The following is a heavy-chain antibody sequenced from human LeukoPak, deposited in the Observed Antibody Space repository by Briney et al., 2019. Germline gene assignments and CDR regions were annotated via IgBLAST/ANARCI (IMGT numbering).Heavy chain of an antibody. CDR1: GFTFSNYN. Sequence: PGGPLRLSCAASGFTFSNYNMNWVRQAPGKGLEWVSFIYSDNTHYSDSVKGRFTISRDNSKNTLYLQMNSLRAEDTAVYYCARRAGAYSHPYDYWGQGTLVTVSS. CDR3: ARRAGAYSHPYDY. CDR2: IYSDNT. D-gene: IGHD4/OR15-4a*01. J-gene: IGHJ4*02. V-gene: IGHV3-53*01.